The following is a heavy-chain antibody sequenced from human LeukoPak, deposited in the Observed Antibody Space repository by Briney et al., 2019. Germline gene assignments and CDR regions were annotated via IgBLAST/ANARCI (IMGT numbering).Heavy chain of an antibody. Sequence: SETLSLTCTVSGGSIRSYYWSWIRQPPGKGLEWIGYIYSSGSTNYNPSLKSRVTISVDTSKNQFSLKLSSVTAADTAVYYCARDFSKIAVAGHRFDPWGQGTLVTVSS. CDR2: IYSSGST. J-gene: IGHJ5*02. V-gene: IGHV4-59*01. CDR1: GGSIRSYY. CDR3: ARDFSKIAVAGHRFDP. D-gene: IGHD6-19*01.